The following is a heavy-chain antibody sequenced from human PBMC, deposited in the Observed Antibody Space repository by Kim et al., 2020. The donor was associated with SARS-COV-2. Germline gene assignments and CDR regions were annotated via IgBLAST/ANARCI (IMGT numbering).Heavy chain of an antibody. V-gene: IGHV4-59*08. CDR1: GGSISSYY. J-gene: IGHJ3*02. Sequence: SETLSLTCTVSGGSISSYYWSWIRQPPGKGLEWIGYIYYSGSTNYNPSLKSRVTISVDTSKNQFSLKLSSVTAADTAVYYCASNSRKAPYDAFDIWGQGTMVTVSS. D-gene: IGHD1-1*01. CDR3: ASNSRKAPYDAFDI. CDR2: IYYSGST.